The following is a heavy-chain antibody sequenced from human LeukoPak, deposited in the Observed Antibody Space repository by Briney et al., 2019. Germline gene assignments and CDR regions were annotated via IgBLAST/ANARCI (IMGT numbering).Heavy chain of an antibody. CDR3: IRDLYMAAASPDY. V-gene: IGHV1-2*02. J-gene: IGHJ4*02. CDR2: MSPDSGGT. Sequence: ASVKVSYKASEYTFTAFNTQSVPQAPGQGPEWVGWMSPDSGGTNYAQKFQGRVTMTRDTSITTAYMELTRLTSDDTAVYYCIRDLYMAAASPDYWGQGTLVTVSS. CDR1: EYTFTAFN. D-gene: IGHD6-13*01.